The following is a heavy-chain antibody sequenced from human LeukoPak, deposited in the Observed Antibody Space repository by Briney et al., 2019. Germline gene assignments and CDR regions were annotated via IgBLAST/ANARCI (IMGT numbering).Heavy chain of an antibody. CDR3: ARHGVGEFDY. D-gene: IGHD3-16*01. Sequence: PSETLSLTCAVYGGSFSSYYWGWIRKPPGKGLEWIGSIYYSGSTYYNPSLKSRITISVDTSKKQFSLKLSSVTAADTAVYYCARHGVGEFDYWGQGTLVTVSS. CDR2: IYYSGST. J-gene: IGHJ4*02. CDR1: GGSFSSYY. V-gene: IGHV4-39*01.